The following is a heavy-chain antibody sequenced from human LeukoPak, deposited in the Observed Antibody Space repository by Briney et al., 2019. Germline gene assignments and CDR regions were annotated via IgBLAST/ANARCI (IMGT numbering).Heavy chain of an antibody. V-gene: IGHV3-23*01. CDR2: ISGSGGST. J-gene: IGHJ4*02. CDR1: GFTFSNYA. Sequence: GGSLRLSCAASGFTFSNYAMNWVRQAPGKGLEWVSIISGSGGSTHYADSVKGRLAISRDNSRNTVYLQMNSLRAEDTAVYYCAKRGYSGYDDYWGQGTLVTVSS. D-gene: IGHD5-12*01. CDR3: AKRGYSGYDDY.